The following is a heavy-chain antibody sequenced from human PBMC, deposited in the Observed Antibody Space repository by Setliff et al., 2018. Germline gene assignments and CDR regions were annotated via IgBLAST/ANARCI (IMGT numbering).Heavy chain of an antibody. Sequence: ASVKVSCKTSGFRFTSFGFSWVRQAPGQGLEWMGWISPYSGESNYAQKFQDRLTVTADTSTRTIYMELRSLTSDDTAVYFCTRSRGPRVVLAADFDFWGQGTLVTVSS. V-gene: IGHV1-18*04. CDR1: GFRFTSFG. D-gene: IGHD3-16*01. J-gene: IGHJ4*02. CDR2: ISPYSGES. CDR3: TRSRGPRVVLAADFDF.